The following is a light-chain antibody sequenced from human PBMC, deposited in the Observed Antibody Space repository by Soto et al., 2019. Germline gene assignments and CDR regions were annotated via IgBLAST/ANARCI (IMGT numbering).Light chain of an antibody. J-gene: IGKJ4*01. CDR1: QSVSVN. Sequence: EIVMTQSPATLSVSPGERVTLSCRASQSVSVNLAWYQQKPGQPPRLLIYGASTRATGIPARFSGSGSGTEFTLTINSLQSEDFAVYYCQQDNNWPPLTFGGGTKVEIK. CDR2: GAS. V-gene: IGKV3-15*01. CDR3: QQDNNWPPLT.